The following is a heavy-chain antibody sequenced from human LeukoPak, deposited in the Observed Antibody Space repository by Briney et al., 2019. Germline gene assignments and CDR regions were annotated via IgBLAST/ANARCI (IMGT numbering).Heavy chain of an antibody. CDR3: ARGVTYYDILTGYYRDEDWFDP. D-gene: IGHD3-9*01. CDR2: IYYSGST. J-gene: IGHJ5*02. CDR1: GGSISSYY. Sequence: SETLSLTCTVSGGSISSYYWSWIRQPPGKGLEWIGYIYYSGSTNYNPSLKSRVTISVDTSRNQFSLKLSSVTAADTAVYYRARGVTYYDILTGYYRDEDWFDPWGQGTLVTVSS. V-gene: IGHV4-59*01.